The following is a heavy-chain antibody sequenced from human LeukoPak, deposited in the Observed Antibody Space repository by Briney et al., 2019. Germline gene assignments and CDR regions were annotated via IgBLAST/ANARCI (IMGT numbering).Heavy chain of an antibody. CDR1: GFTVSSNY. D-gene: IGHD4-17*01. V-gene: IGHV3-53*01. Sequence: GGSLRLSCAASGFTVSSNYMSWVRQAPGKGLEWVSVIYSGGSTYYADSVKGRFTISRDNSKNTLYLQMNSLRAEDTAVYYRARDSTDYGDYDYYYYYMDVWGKGTTVTVSS. CDR3: ARDSTDYGDYDYYYYYMDV. CDR2: IYSGGST. J-gene: IGHJ6*03.